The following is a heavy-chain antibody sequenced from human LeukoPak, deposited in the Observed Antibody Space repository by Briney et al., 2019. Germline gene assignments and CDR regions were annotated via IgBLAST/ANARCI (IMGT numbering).Heavy chain of an antibody. Sequence: SETLSLTCTVSGGSISSYYWSWIRQPPGKGLEWIGYIYTSGSTNYNPSLKSRVTISVDTSKNQFSLKLSSVTAADTAVYYCARADYYYYMVVWGKGPTVSVSS. CDR3: ARADYYYYMVV. J-gene: IGHJ6*03. V-gene: IGHV4-4*09. CDR2: IYTSGST. CDR1: GGSISSYY.